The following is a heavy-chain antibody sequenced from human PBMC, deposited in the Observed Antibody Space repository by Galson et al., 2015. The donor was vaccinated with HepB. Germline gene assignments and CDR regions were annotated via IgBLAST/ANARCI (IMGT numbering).Heavy chain of an antibody. CDR3: ARAGEVNYYDSSGYYDRYDY. Sequence: SLRLSCAASGFTFSSYSMNWVRQAPGKGLEWVSSISSSSSYIYYADSVKGRFTISGDNAKNSLYLQMNSLRAEDTAVYYCARAGEVNYYDSSGYYDRYDYWGQGTLVTVSS. CDR1: GFTFSSYS. J-gene: IGHJ4*02. V-gene: IGHV3-21*01. D-gene: IGHD3-22*01. CDR2: ISSSSSYI.